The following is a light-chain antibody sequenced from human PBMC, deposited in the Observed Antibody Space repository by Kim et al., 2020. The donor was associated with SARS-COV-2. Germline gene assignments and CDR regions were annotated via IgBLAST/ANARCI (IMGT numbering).Light chain of an antibody. CDR1: SLRSYY. V-gene: IGLV3-19*01. Sequence: SSELTQDPVVSVALGQTVRITCQGYSLRSYYATWYQQKPRQAPVLVIFGRNNRPSGIPDRFSGSASGNTASLTISGTQAEDEADFYCQSRDSGGKVVFGGGTKLTVL. CDR3: QSRDSGGKVV. CDR2: GRN. J-gene: IGLJ2*01.